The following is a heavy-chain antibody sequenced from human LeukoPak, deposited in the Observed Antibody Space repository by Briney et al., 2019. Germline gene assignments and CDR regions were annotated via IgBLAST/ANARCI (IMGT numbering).Heavy chain of an antibody. J-gene: IGHJ6*04. CDR3: ARKSYGMDV. V-gene: IGHV4-59*01. CDR1: GGSISSDY. Sequence: SETLSLNCTVPGGSISSDYWSWLRQPPGKGLEWIGYIYYSGSTNYNPSLKSRVTISVDTSKNQFSLKLSSVTAADTAVYYCARKSYGMDVWGKGTTVTVSS. CDR2: IYYSGST.